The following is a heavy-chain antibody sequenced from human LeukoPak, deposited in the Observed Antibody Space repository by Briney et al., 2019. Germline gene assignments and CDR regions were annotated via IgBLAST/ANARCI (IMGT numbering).Heavy chain of an antibody. Sequence: ASVKVSCKVSGYTLTELSMHWVRQAPGKGLEWMGGFDPEDGETIYAQKFQGRVTMTEDTSTDTAYMELSRLRSEDTAVYYCATGRYYDSSGYYYFDYWGQGTLVTVSS. V-gene: IGHV1-24*01. CDR2: FDPEDGET. CDR1: GYTLTELS. J-gene: IGHJ4*02. CDR3: ATGRYYDSSGYYYFDY. D-gene: IGHD3-22*01.